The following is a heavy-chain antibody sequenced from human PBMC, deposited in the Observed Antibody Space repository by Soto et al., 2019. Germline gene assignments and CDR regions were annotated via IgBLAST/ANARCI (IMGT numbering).Heavy chain of an antibody. V-gene: IGHV3-30-3*01. CDR3: ARDLGTYSGSYFDY. Sequence: GGSLRLSCAASGFTFSSYAMHWVRKATGKGLEWVAVISYDGSNKYYADSVKGRFTISRDNSKNTLYLQMNSLRAEDTAVYYCARDLGTYSGSYFDYWGQGTLVTVSS. J-gene: IGHJ4*02. CDR2: ISYDGSNK. CDR1: GFTFSSYA. D-gene: IGHD1-26*01.